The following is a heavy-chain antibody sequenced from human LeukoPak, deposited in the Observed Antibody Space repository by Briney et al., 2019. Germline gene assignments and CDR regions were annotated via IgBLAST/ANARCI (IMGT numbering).Heavy chain of an antibody. CDR3: ARTNGGDTYYDFWSGPHDAFDI. CDR2: IYYSGST. CDR1: GGSISNYY. D-gene: IGHD3-3*01. V-gene: IGHV4-59*05. Sequence: SETLSLTCTVSGGSISNYYWSWIRQPPGKGLEWIGSIYYSGSTYYNPSLKSRVTISVDTSKNQFSLKLSSVTAADTAVYYCARTNGGDTYYDFWSGPHDAFDIWGQGTMVTVSS. J-gene: IGHJ3*02.